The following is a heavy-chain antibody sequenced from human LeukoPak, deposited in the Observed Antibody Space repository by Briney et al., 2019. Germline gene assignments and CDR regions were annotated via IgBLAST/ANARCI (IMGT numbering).Heavy chain of an antibody. D-gene: IGHD3-22*01. CDR2: IYTSGST. J-gene: IGHJ4*02. CDR1: GGSISSYY. CDR3: ATDSSGYQSY. V-gene: IGHV4-4*07. Sequence: PSETLSLTCTVSGGSISSYYWSWIRQPAGKGLEWIGRIYTSGSTNYNPSLKSRVTISVDKSKNQFSLKLSSVTAADTAAYYCATDSSGYQSYWGQGTLVTVSS.